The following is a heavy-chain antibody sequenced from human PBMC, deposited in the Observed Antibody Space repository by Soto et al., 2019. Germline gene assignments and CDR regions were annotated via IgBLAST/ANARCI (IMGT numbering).Heavy chain of an antibody. D-gene: IGHD1-26*01. CDR1: GFTFSTNA. CDR2: ISYDGNNK. V-gene: IGHV3-30-3*01. CDR3: ANKMGPQWELVKLKGDY. J-gene: IGHJ4*02. Sequence: QVQLVESGGGVVQPGRSLRLSCAVSGFTFSTNAMHWVRQAPGKGLEWVAVISYDGNNKYYADSVKGRFTISRDNSKDTLYLQMNSLRDEDTAVYYCANKMGPQWELVKLKGDYWGQGTLVTVSS.